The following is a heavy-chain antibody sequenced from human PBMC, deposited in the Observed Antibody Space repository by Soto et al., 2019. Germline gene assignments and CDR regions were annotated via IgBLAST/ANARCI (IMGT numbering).Heavy chain of an antibody. CDR3: TTGGYSYGSYGY. Sequence: GGSLRLSCAASGFTFSNAWMSWVRQGRGKGMEWVGRIKSKTDGGTTDYAAPVKGRFTISRDASKNTLYLQMNSLKAEDTAVYYCTTGGYSYGSYGYWGQGPLVTVSS. D-gene: IGHD5-18*01. CDR1: GFTFSNAW. CDR2: IKSKTDGGTT. V-gene: IGHV3-15*01. J-gene: IGHJ4*02.